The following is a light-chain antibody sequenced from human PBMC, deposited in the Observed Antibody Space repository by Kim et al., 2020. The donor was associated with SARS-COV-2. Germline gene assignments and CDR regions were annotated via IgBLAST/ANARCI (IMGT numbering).Light chain of an antibody. CDR1: SGSIASNY. CDR3: QSYDSSNRVV. CDR2: EDN. J-gene: IGLJ2*01. V-gene: IGLV6-57*02. Sequence: NFMLTQPHSVSESPGKTVTISCTGSSGSIASNYVPWYQQRPGSAPTTVIYEDNQRPSGVPDRFSGSIDSSSNSASLTISGLKTEDEADYSCQSYDSSNRVVFGGGTQLTVL.